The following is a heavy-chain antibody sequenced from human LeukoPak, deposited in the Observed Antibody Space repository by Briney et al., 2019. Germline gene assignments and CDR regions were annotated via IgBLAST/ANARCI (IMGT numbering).Heavy chain of an antibody. Sequence: PSETLSLTCAVYGGSFSGYYWSWIRQPPGKGLEWIGEINHSGSTNYNPSLKSRVTISVDTSKNQFSLKLSSVTAADTAVYYCARGYGDYVPFASSREGPNYFDYWGQGTLVTVSS. D-gene: IGHD4-17*01. CDR1: GGSFSGYY. CDR2: INHSGST. CDR3: ARGYGDYVPFASSREGPNYFDY. V-gene: IGHV4-34*01. J-gene: IGHJ4*02.